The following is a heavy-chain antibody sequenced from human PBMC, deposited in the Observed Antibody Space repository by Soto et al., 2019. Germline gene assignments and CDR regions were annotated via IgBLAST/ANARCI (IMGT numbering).Heavy chain of an antibody. V-gene: IGHV1-18*01. D-gene: IGHD1-1*01. CDR3: AREDWNQDYFDY. CDR1: GYTFTSYD. J-gene: IGHJ4*02. Sequence: ASVKVSCKASGYTFTSYDINWVRQAPGQGLEWMGWISAYNGNTNYAQKLQGRVTMTTDTSKSTAYMELRSLRSDDTAVYYCAREDWNQDYFDYWGQGTLVTVSS. CDR2: ISAYNGNT.